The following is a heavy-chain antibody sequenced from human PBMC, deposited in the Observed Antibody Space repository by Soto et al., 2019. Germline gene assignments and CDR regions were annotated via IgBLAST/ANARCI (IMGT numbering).Heavy chain of an antibody. Sequence: SETLSLTCTVSGGTVSIGSFYWSWIRQPPGKALEWIGFIYNNRSFNYNPSLKSRVTMSVDTSKHQFSLKLSSVTAADTAVYYCARVPLDYSNEHYFDFWGQGALVTVSS. J-gene: IGHJ4*02. CDR2: IYNNRSF. D-gene: IGHD4-4*01. CDR1: GGTVSIGSFY. V-gene: IGHV4-61*01. CDR3: ARVPLDYSNEHYFDF.